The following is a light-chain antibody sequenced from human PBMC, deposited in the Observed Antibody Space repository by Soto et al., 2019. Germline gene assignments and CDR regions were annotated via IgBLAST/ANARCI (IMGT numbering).Light chain of an antibody. CDR2: DAF. CDR1: QSVSSN. Sequence: EIVMTQSPATLSVSPGERATLSCRASQSVSSNLAWYQQKPSQAPRLLIYDAFTRATGIPARFSGSGSGTEFTLTITSLQSEDFAAYYCQQFNNWPLTFGGGTKVEIK. J-gene: IGKJ4*01. V-gene: IGKV3-15*01. CDR3: QQFNNWPLT.